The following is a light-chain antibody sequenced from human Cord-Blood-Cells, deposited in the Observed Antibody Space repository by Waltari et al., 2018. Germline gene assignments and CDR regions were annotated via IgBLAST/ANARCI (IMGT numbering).Light chain of an antibody. Sequence: DIQMTQSPSTLPASVGDRVPITCRASQSISSWLAWYQQKPGKAPKLLIYKASSLESGVPSRFSGSGSGTEFTLTISSLQPDDFATYYCQQYNSYSPWTFGQGTKVEIK. CDR1: QSISSW. V-gene: IGKV1-5*03. CDR3: QQYNSYSPWT. J-gene: IGKJ1*01. CDR2: KAS.